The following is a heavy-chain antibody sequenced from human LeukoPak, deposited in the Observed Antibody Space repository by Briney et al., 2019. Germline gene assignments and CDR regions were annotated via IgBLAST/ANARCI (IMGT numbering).Heavy chain of an antibody. D-gene: IGHD3-3*01. CDR3: ARAILSGYPDS. CDR1: GGSFSGYY. J-gene: IGHJ4*02. V-gene: IGHV4-34*01. CDR2: INHSGST. Sequence: SETLSLTCAVYGGSFSGYYWSWIRQPPGKGLEWIGEINHSGSTNYNPSLKSRVTISLDTSKSQFSLKLSSVTAADTAVYYCARAILSGYPDSWGQGTLVIVFS.